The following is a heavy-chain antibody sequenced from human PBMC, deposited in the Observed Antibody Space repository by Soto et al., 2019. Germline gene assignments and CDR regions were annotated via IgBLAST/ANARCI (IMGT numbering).Heavy chain of an antibody. J-gene: IGHJ4*02. CDR2: INHSGST. CDR1: GGSFSAYY. V-gene: IGHV4-34*01. CDR3: ASHPLGYSSSWYPG. Sequence: QVQLQKWGAGLLKPSETLSLTCAVYGGSFSAYYWSWIRQPPGKGLEWIGEINHSGSTSYNPSLKSRVTISVDTSKNQFSLKLSSVTAADTAVYYCASHPLGYSSSWYPGWGQGTLVTVSS. D-gene: IGHD6-13*01.